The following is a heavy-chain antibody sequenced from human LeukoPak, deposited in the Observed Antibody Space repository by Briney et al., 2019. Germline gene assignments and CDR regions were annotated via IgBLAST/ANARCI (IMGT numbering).Heavy chain of an antibody. CDR3: ARDPIDVLTDGMDV. CDR2: ISAYNGNT. V-gene: IGHV1-18*01. CDR1: GYTFTNYD. Sequence: ASVKASCTASGYTFTNYDITWVRQAPGQGLEWMGWISAYNGNTNYAQKLQGRVTITTDTSTSTAYMELRSLISDDTAVYYCARDPIDVLTDGMDVWGQGTTVTVSS. J-gene: IGHJ6*02. D-gene: IGHD3-9*01.